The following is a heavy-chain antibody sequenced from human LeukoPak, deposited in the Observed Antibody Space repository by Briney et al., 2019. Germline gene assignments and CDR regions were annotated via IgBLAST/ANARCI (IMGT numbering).Heavy chain of an antibody. CDR1: GYTFTGYY. CDR2: INPNSGGT. J-gene: IGHJ5*02. Sequence: GASVKVSCKASGYTFTGYYMHWVRQAPGQGLEWMGWINPNSGGTNYAQKFQGRVTMTRDTSISTAYMELRSLRSDDTAVYYCARVDGIAAAGWFDPWGQGTLVTVSS. V-gene: IGHV1-2*02. D-gene: IGHD6-13*01. CDR3: ARVDGIAAAGWFDP.